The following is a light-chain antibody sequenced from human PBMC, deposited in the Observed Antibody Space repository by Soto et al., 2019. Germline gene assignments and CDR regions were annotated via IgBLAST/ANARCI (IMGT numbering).Light chain of an antibody. CDR2: DVY. J-gene: IGLJ2*01. V-gene: IGLV2-14*01. Sequence: QSVLTQPASVSGSPGQSITISCTGTSSDVGGYNYVSWYQQHPGEAPQLMIYDVYNRPSGVSYRFSGAKSGNTASLTISGLQAEDEADYYCSSYTSDTTRDVVFGGGTKLTVL. CDR3: SSYTSDTTRDVV. CDR1: SSDVGGYNY.